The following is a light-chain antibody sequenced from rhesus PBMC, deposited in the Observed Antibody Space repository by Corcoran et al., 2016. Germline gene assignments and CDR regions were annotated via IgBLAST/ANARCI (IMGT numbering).Light chain of an antibody. CDR3: ERYSSSPYS. CDR2: KAA. Sequence: DIQMTQSPSSLSASVGDTVTITCRASQSISSWLAWYQQKPGKAPKLLIYKAASLQSGVPSRFSGRGSGTDFTLTISVLQSRDLATSYSERYSSSPYSFGQWTKVSSK. V-gene: IGKV1-22*01. J-gene: IGKJ2*01. CDR1: QSISSW.